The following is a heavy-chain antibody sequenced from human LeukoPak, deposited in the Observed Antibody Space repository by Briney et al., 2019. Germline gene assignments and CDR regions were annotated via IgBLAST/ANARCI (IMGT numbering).Heavy chain of an antibody. CDR2: IYYSGST. CDR3: ARGSYLGWLDP. J-gene: IGHJ5*02. CDR1: GGSISSYY. V-gene: IGHV4-59*01. D-gene: IGHD1-26*01. Sequence: PSETLSLTCTVSGGSISSYYWSWIRQPPGKGLEWIGYIYYSGSTNYNPSLKSRVPISVDTSKNQFSLTLSSVTAADTAVYYCARGSYLGWLDPWGQGTLVTVSS.